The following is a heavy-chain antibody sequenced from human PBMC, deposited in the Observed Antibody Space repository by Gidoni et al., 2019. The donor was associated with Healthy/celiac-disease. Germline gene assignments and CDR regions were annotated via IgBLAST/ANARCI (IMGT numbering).Heavy chain of an antibody. CDR3: TRHVDYIAAAARPNWFDP. D-gene: IGHD6-13*01. CDR2: IRSKANSYGT. Sequence: EVQLVESGGGLVQPGGSLTLSCAASGFTFSGPAMLWVRQASGKGLEWVGRIRSKANSYGTAYAASVKGRFTISRDDSKNTAYLQMNSLKTEDTAVYYCTRHVDYIAAAARPNWFDPWGQGTLVTVSS. CDR1: GFTFSGPA. J-gene: IGHJ5*02. V-gene: IGHV3-73*02.